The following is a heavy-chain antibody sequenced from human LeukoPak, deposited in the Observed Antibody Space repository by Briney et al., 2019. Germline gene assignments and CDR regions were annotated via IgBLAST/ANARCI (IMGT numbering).Heavy chain of an antibody. D-gene: IGHD6-19*01. J-gene: IGHJ4*02. V-gene: IGHV1-46*01. CDR3: ARFAVHRRLIVAGQFGLDY. CDR2: INPSGGTT. Sequence: ASVKVSCKASGYIFTSYYMHWVRQAPGQGLEWMGIINPSGGTTNYAQNFQGRVTMTRDTSTSTVYMELSSLRSEDTAVYYCARFAVHRRLIVAGQFGLDYWGQGTLVTVSS. CDR1: GYIFTSYY.